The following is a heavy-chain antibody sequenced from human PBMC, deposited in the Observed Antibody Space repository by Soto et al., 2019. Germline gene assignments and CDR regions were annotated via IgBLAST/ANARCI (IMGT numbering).Heavy chain of an antibody. J-gene: IGHJ6*03. D-gene: IGHD3-3*01. CDR1: GFSVSTYY. V-gene: IGHV3-53*01. CDR3: VLTRGGSGQFYYYMDV. Sequence: GGSLRLSCTPSGFSVSTYYMVWVRQAPGKGLEWVSAYYNDDSASYPDFVKGRFTISRDNSMNTLYLQMNSLRAEDTALYYCVLTRGGSGQFYYYMDVWGRGTTVTVSS. CDR2: YYNDDSA.